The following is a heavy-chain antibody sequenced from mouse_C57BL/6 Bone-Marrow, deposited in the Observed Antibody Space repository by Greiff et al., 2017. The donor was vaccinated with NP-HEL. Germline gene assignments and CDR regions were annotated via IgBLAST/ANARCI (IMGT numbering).Heavy chain of an antibody. CDR3: ARWRYDGYNFLYYYAMDY. CDR2: IFPGSGST. CDR1: GYTFTDYY. J-gene: IGHJ4*01. Sequence: VQLQQSGPELVKPGASVKISCKASGYTFTDYYINWVKQRPGQGLEWIGWIFPGSGSTYYNEKFKGKATLTVDKSSSTAYMLLSSLTSEDSAVYFCARWRYDGYNFLYYYAMDYWGQGTSVTVSS. D-gene: IGHD2-3*01. V-gene: IGHV1-75*01.